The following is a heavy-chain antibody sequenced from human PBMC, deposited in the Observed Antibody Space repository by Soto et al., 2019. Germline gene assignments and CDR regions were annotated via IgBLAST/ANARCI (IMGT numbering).Heavy chain of an antibody. CDR1: GFTFSSYG. Sequence: QVQLVESGGGVVQPGRSLRLSCAASGFTFSSYGMHWVRQAPGKGLEWVAVISNDGSKKYYADSVKGRFTISRDNSKNTLYLQMNSLRAEDTAVYYCAKDSGTAMVTSYYYYGRDVWGQGTTVTVSS. CDR2: ISNDGSKK. CDR3: AKDSGTAMVTSYYYYGRDV. D-gene: IGHD5-18*01. J-gene: IGHJ6*02. V-gene: IGHV3-30*18.